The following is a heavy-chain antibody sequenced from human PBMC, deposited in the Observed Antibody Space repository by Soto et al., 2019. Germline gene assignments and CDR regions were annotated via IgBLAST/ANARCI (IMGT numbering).Heavy chain of an antibody. CDR1: GFTFSSHA. J-gene: IGHJ6*02. CDR2: ISGSGGST. D-gene: IGHD3-3*01. Sequence: GGSLRLSWAASGFTFSSHAMSWVRQAQGKGLEWVSAISGSGGSTYYADSVKGRFTISRDNSKNTLYLQMNSLRAEDTAVYYCAKDQQRFLEWLLYRYYYYGMDVWGQGTTVTVSS. CDR3: AKDQQRFLEWLLYRYYYYGMDV. V-gene: IGHV3-23*01.